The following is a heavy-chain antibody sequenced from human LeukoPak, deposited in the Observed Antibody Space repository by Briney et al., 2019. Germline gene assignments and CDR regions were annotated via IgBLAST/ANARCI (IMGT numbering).Heavy chain of an antibody. D-gene: IGHD2-21*02. CDR2: ISSSSSTI. CDR3: ARYCGGDCYNAFDI. J-gene: IGHJ3*02. Sequence: PGGSLRLSCAASGFTFSSYSMNWVRQAPGKGLEWVSYISSSSSTIYYADSVKGRFTISRDNAKNSLYLQMNSLRAEDTAVYYCARYCGGDCYNAFDIWGQGTMVTVSS. V-gene: IGHV3-48*04. CDR1: GFTFSSYS.